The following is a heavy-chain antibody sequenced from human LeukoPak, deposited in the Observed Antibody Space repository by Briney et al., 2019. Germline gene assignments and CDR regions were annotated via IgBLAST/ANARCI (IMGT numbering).Heavy chain of an antibody. V-gene: IGHV3-23*01. J-gene: IGHJ4*02. Sequence: GGSLRLSCTASGFTFSSYTMSWVRQAPGKGLKWGSTISTGAGNTYYADSVQGRFTVSRDDSKNTLYLQMNSLRAEDTAVYYCAKDGGLWISAHWGDSWGRGTLVTVSS. CDR1: GFTFSSYT. CDR2: ISTGAGNT. CDR3: AKDGGLWISAHWGDS. D-gene: IGHD2-2*03.